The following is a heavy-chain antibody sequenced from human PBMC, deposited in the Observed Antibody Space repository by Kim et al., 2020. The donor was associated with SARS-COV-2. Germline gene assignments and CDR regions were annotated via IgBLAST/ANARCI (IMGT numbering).Heavy chain of an antibody. CDR2: IKSKTDGGTT. Sequence: GGSLRLSCAASGFTFSNAWMSWVRQAPGKGLEWVGRIKSKTDGGTTDYAAPVKGRFTISRDDSKNTLYLQMNSLKTEDTAVYYCTTDQSPVVVAATEVGEYWGQGTLVTASS. D-gene: IGHD2-15*01. J-gene: IGHJ4*02. CDR1: GFTFSNAW. CDR3: TTDQSPVVVAATEVGEY. V-gene: IGHV3-15*01.